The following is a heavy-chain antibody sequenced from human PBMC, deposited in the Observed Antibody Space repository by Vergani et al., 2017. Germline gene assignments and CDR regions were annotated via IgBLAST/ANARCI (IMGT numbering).Heavy chain of an antibody. V-gene: IGHV5-10-1*01. CDR2: IDPSDSYT. D-gene: IGHD6-19*01. CDR1: GYSFTSYW. Sequence: EVQLVQSGAEVQKPGESLRISCKGSGYSFTSYWISWVRQMPGKGLECMGRIDPSDSYTNYSPSFQGHVTISADKSISTAYLQWSSLKASDTAMYYCARQVAVAGKWWGPYYYYGMDVWGQGTTVTVSS. CDR3: ARQVAVAGKWWGPYYYYGMDV. J-gene: IGHJ6*02.